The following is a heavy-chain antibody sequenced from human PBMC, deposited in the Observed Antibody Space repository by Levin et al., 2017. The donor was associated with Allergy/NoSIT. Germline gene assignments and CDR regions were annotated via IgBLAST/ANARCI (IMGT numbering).Heavy chain of an antibody. J-gene: IGHJ3*02. CDR1: GGSISSYY. V-gene: IGHV4-59*08. Sequence: SETLSLTCTVSGGSISSYYWSWIRQPPGKGLEWIGYTYDSWSTNYNPSLKSRVTISVDTSKNQFSLKLSYVAAADTAVYYCARQGKVRAFDTWGQGTMVTVSS. CDR2: TYDSWST. CDR3: ARQGKVRAFDT.